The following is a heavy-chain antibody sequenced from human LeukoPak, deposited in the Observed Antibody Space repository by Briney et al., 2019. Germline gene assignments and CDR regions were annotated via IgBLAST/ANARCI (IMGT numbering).Heavy chain of an antibody. D-gene: IGHD4-23*01. Sequence: SVKVSCKASGGTFSSYTISWVRQAPGQGLEWMGRIIPILGIANYAQKFQGRVTITADKSTSTAYMELSSLRSEDTAVYYCARGKMVTGGMDVWGQGTTVTVSS. CDR3: ARGKMVTGGMDV. J-gene: IGHJ6*02. CDR2: IIPILGIA. V-gene: IGHV1-69*02. CDR1: GGTFSSYT.